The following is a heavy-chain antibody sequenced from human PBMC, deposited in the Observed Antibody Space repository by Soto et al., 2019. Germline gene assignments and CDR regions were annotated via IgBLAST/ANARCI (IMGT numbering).Heavy chain of an antibody. D-gene: IGHD6-13*01. J-gene: IGHJ5*02. Sequence: ASVKVSCKASGYTFTSYGISWVRQAPGQGLEWMGWISAYNGNTNYAQKLQGRVTMTTDTSTSTAYMELRSLRSDDTAVYYCARDLQQLELPYNWFDPWGQGTLVTVSS. CDR3: ARDLQQLELPYNWFDP. CDR1: GYTFTSYG. V-gene: IGHV1-18*01. CDR2: ISAYNGNT.